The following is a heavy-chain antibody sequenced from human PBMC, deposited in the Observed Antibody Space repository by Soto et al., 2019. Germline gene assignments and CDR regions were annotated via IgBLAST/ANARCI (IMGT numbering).Heavy chain of an antibody. CDR3: ARLHYNTYFDY. J-gene: IGHJ4*02. CDR2: IYYSGNT. V-gene: IGHV4-39*01. D-gene: IGHD3-10*01. Sequence: PWETLSLTCTVSGDPVSSSSYYWVWIRQPPGTGLEWIATIYYSGNTYYNPSLKSRVTISVDTSKNQFSLKLSSVTAADTAVYFCARLHYNTYFDYWGQGTPVTVSS. CDR1: GDPVSSSSYY.